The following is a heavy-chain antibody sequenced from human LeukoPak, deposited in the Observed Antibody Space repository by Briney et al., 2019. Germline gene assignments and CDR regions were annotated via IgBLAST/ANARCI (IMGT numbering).Heavy chain of an antibody. CDR3: AKDRDIYSSSWYGAFDI. V-gene: IGHV3-23*01. D-gene: IGHD6-13*01. CDR1: GFTFSSYA. J-gene: IGHJ3*02. CDR2: IDDNGGNT. Sequence: GGSLRLSCAASGFTFSSYAMSWVRQTPRTGLEWVSGIDDNGGNTYYADSVKGRFTISRDNSKNTLFLQMNSLRAEDTAVYYCAKDRDIYSSSWYGAFDIWGQGTMVTVSS.